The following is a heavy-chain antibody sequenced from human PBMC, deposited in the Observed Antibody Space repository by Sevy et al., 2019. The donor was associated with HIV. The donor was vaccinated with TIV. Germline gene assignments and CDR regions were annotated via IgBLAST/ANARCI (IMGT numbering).Heavy chain of an antibody. CDR1: GFTFSSYA. V-gene: IGHV3-23*01. CDR2: SISGGGTT. D-gene: IGHD2-2*01. CDR3: AKLRGGYCDTTSCYSGDY. J-gene: IGHJ4*02. Sequence: GGSPRLSCAASGFTFSSYALSWVRQAPGQGLEWVSVTSISGGGTTYYADSVKGRFTISRDNSKNTVYLQMNSLRVEDTAIYYCAKLRGGYCDTTSCYSGDYWGQGTLVTVSS.